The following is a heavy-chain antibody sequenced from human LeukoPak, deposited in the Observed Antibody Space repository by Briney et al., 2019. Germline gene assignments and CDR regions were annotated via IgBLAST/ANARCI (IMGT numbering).Heavy chain of an antibody. J-gene: IGHJ4*02. CDR1: GYTFTSYG. CDR2: ISAYNGNT. D-gene: IGHD1-20*01. V-gene: IGHV1-18*01. Sequence: ASVKVSCKASGYTFTSYGISWVRQAPGQGLEWMGWISAYNGNTDYAQSLQGRVTLTTDTSTNTAYMELRSLRSDDTAVYYCARDIAITNFDYWGQGTLVTVSS. CDR3: ARDIAITNFDY.